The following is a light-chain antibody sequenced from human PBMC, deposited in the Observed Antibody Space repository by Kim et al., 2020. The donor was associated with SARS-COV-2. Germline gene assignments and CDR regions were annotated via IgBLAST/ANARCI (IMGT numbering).Light chain of an antibody. CDR1: SNDVGYYNL. CDR2: EVN. CDR3: CSYGGSKTFDV. Sequence: QSALTQPASVSGSPGQSITISCTGTSNDVGYYNLVSWYQQHPGEAPKLLIHEVNKRPSGVSDRFSGSKSGNTASLTISGLQAEDEADYYCCSYGGSKTFDVFRTGTKVTVL. V-gene: IGLV2-23*02. J-gene: IGLJ1*01.